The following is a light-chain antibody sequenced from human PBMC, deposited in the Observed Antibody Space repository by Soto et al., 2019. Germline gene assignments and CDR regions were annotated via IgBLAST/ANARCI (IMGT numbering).Light chain of an antibody. CDR1: QSVSSY. V-gene: IGKV3-15*01. CDR3: QQYDYWPRT. CDR2: GAS. Sequence: DIVLTQSPATLSLSPGERATLSCRASQSVSSYLAWYQQTPGQAPRLLIYGASNRATGIPARFSGSGSGTEFTLTISSLQSEDFAVYFCQQYDYWPRTFGQGTKVDIK. J-gene: IGKJ1*01.